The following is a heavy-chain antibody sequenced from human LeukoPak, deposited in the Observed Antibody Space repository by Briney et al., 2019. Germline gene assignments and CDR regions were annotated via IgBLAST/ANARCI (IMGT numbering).Heavy chain of an antibody. CDR2: ITPIFGTA. D-gene: IGHD1-26*01. J-gene: IGHJ4*02. Sequence: ASVKVSCKASGYTFTSYGISWVRQAPGQGLEWMGGITPIFGTANYAQKFQGRVTITADESTSTAYMELSSLRSEDTAVYYCARDTNQELLAYFDYWGQGTLVTVSS. V-gene: IGHV1-69*13. CDR1: GYTFTSYG. CDR3: ARDTNQELLAYFDY.